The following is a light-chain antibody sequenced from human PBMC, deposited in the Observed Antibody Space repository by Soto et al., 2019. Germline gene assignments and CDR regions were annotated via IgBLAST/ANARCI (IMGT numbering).Light chain of an antibody. V-gene: IGKV1-33*01. J-gene: IGKJ5*01. Sequence: DIQMTQSPSSLSASVGYRVTITCEASQDISNYLNWYQQKPGKAPKLLIYDASNLETGVPSRFSGSGSGTDFPFTISSLQPEDIATYYCQQYDNLPITFGQGTLLELK. CDR3: QQYDNLPIT. CDR2: DAS. CDR1: QDISNY.